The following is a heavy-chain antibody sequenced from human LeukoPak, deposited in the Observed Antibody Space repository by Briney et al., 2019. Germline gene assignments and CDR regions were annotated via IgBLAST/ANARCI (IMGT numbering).Heavy chain of an antibody. V-gene: IGHV3-30-3*01. CDR3: ARDENDFWSGYPDY. CDR1: GFTFNYYA. J-gene: IGHJ4*02. CDR2: ISYDGAKE. Sequence: GGSLRLSCTASGFTFNYYAMHWVRQAPGKGLESVAVISYDGAKEYYAGSVKGRFTISRDNSKNALYLQMNSLRGDDSAVYYCARDENDFWSGYPDYWGQGTLVTVSP. D-gene: IGHD3-3*01.